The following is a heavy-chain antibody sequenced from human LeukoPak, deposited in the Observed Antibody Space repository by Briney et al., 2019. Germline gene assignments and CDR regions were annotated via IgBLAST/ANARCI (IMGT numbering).Heavy chain of an antibody. J-gene: IGHJ4*02. CDR3: AKRYYYDSSGYYSYYFDY. CDR1: GLTFSSYA. D-gene: IGHD3-22*01. Sequence: PGGSLRLSCAASGLTFSSYAMSWVRQAPGKGLEWVSAISGSGGSTYYADSVKGRFTISRDNSKNTLYLQMNSLRAEDTAVYYCAKRYYYDSSGYYSYYFDYWGQGTLVTVSS. V-gene: IGHV3-23*01. CDR2: ISGSGGST.